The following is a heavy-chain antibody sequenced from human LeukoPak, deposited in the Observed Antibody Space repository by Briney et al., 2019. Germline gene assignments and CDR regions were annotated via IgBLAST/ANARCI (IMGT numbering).Heavy chain of an antibody. CDR1: GGSFSAYY. Sequence: SETLSLTCAVYGGSFSAYYWSWIRQPPGMGLEWIGEINHSGSTNYNPSLKSRVTISVDTSKNQFSLKLSSVTAADTAVYYCARQRHDSSGYYYEYFDYWCQGTLVTVSS. D-gene: IGHD3-22*01. J-gene: IGHJ4*02. V-gene: IGHV4-34*01. CDR3: ARQRHDSSGYYYEYFDY. CDR2: INHSGST.